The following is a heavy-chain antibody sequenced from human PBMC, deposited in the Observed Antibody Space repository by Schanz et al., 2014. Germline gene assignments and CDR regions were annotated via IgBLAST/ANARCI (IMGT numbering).Heavy chain of an antibody. CDR2: ISGSGGST. J-gene: IGHJ4*02. CDR1: GFTFSSYA. V-gene: IGHV3-23*01. Sequence: EVQLLESGGGLVQPGGSLRLSCAASGFTFSSYAMSWVRQAPGKGLEWVSAISGSGGSTYYADSVKGRFTISRDNSKNTLHLQKDSLRAEDTAVYFCARIEQIEDWGQGTLVTVSS. CDR3: ARIEQIED.